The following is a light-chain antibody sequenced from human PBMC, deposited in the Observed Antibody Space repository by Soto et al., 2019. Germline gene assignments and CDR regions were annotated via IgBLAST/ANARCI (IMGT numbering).Light chain of an antibody. CDR1: QSVSRN. Sequence: EIVMTQSPVILSVSPGERATLSCRASQSVSRNLAWYQQKPGQAPRLLIHGASTRAATIPARFSGSGSGTEFTLTISSLQPEDFATYYCQQFNVFGGGTKVDIK. J-gene: IGKJ4*01. CDR3: QQFNV. V-gene: IGKV3-15*01. CDR2: GAS.